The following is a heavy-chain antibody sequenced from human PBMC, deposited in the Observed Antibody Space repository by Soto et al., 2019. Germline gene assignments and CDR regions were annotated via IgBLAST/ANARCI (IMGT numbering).Heavy chain of an antibody. V-gene: IGHV5-10-1*01. CDR3: ARLVVVSPYYYYGMDV. Sequence: PVQLMKVWRRGSGGKCVSFGVSWMSQMTGKGLEWMGRIDPSDSYTNYSPSFQGHVTISADKSISTAYLQWSSLKASDTAMYYCARLVVVSPYYYYGMDVWGQGPTRTVPS. CDR2: IDPSDSYT. J-gene: IGHJ6*02. D-gene: IGHD3-22*01. CDR1: GGKCVSFG.